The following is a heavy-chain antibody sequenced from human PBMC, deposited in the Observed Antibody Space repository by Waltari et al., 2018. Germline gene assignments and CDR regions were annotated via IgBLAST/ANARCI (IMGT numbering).Heavy chain of an antibody. Sequence: QVQLQESGPGLVKPSQTLSLTCTVSGGSIRRGRFYGTWVRQAAGKGLEWVGRIYKNGDTTYNPSLKSRVTLSLDTSKNQFSLELTSMTAADTATYYCAREVVPAALGFGDFDYWGRGTLVTVSS. CDR1: GGSIRRGRFY. CDR2: IYKNGDT. V-gene: IGHV4-61*02. J-gene: IGHJ4*02. CDR3: AREVVPAALGFGDFDY. D-gene: IGHD2-2*01.